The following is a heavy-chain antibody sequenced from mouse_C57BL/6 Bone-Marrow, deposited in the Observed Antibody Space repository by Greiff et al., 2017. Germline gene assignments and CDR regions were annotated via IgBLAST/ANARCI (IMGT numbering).Heavy chain of an antibody. CDR1: GFSLTSYG. Sequence: VKLVESGPGLVQPSQSLSITCTASGFSLTSYGVHWVRQSPGKGLEWLGVIWSGGSTDYNAAFISRLSLSKDNSTSQVFFKMISLQADDTAICYCASIYGNYFLPDDWGQGTSVTVSS. V-gene: IGHV2-2*01. CDR3: ASIYGNYFLPDD. J-gene: IGHJ4*01. CDR2: IWSGGST. D-gene: IGHD2-1*01.